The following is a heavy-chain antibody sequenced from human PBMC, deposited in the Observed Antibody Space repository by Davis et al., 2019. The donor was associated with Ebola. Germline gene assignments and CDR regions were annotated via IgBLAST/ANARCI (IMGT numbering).Heavy chain of an antibody. CDR3: ARYYYDSSGYPDFDY. D-gene: IGHD3-22*01. Sequence: GESLKISCAASGFTFSSYAMHWVRQAPGKGLEWVAVISYDGSNKYYADSVKGRFTISRDNAKNSLYLQMNSLRAEDTAVYYCARYYYDSSGYPDFDYWGQGTLVTVSS. V-gene: IGHV3-30-3*01. CDR1: GFTFSSYA. CDR2: ISYDGSNK. J-gene: IGHJ4*02.